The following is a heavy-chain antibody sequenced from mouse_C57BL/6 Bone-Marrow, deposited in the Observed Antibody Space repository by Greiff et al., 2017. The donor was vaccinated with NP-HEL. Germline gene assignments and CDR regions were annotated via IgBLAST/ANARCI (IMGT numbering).Heavy chain of an antibody. Sequence: QVQLQQSGAELARPGASVKLSCKASGYTFTSYGISWVKQRTGQGIEWIGELYPRSGNTYYNEKFKGKATLTADKSSSPAYMNLRSLTSEDSAVYYCARRGADWGQGTLVTVSA. J-gene: IGHJ3*01. CDR3: ARRGAD. CDR2: LYPRSGNT. CDR1: GYTFTSYG. V-gene: IGHV1-81*01.